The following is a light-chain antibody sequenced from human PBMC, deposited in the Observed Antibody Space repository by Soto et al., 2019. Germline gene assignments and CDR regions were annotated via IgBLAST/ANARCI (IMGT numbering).Light chain of an antibody. CDR1: QEIGSN. CDR2: EAS. CDR3: QQFSSYPLT. J-gene: IGKJ4*01. Sequence: EIVMTQSPAALSVFPGERATLSCRASQEIGSNLAWYQQKPGQPPRLLIYEASTKAAGIPARFSGSGSGTEFTLTISSLQSEDFAVYYCQQFSSYPLTFGGGTKVEIK. V-gene: IGKV3-15*01.